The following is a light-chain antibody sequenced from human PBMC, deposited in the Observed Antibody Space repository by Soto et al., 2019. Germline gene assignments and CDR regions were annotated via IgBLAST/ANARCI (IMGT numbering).Light chain of an antibody. V-gene: IGKV1-5*03. CDR3: QQYDM. CDR1: QSISSW. CDR2: KAS. J-gene: IGKJ1*01. Sequence: DIQMTQSPSTLSASVGDRVTITCRASQSISSWLAWYQQKPGKAPKLLIYKASTLKSGVPSRFSGSGSGTEFTLTITSLQPEDFATYYCQQYDMFGPGTKVDIK.